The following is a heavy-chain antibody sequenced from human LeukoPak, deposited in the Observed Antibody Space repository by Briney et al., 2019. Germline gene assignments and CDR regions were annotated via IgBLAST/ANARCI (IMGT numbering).Heavy chain of an antibody. CDR3: ARDYYGSYYYYYYMDV. CDR1: GFTFSDYY. CDR2: ISSSGSTI. J-gene: IGHJ6*03. V-gene: IGHV3-11*04. Sequence: GGSLRLSCAAFGFTFSDYYMSWIRQAPGKGLEWVSYISSSGSTIYYADSVKGRFTISRDNAKNSLYLQMNSLRAEDTAVYYCARDYYGSYYYYYYMDVWGKGTTVTVSS. D-gene: IGHD3-10*01.